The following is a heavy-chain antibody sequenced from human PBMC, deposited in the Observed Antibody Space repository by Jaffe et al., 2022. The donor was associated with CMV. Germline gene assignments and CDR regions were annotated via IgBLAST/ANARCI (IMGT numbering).Heavy chain of an antibody. Sequence: EVQLLESGGGLVQPGGSLRLSCAASGFTFSSYAMSWVRQAPGKGLEWVSAISGSGGSTYYADSVKGRFTISRDNSKNTLYLQMNSLRAEDTAVYYCAKDGGRGYCTNGVCYPSNYYYYGMDVWGQGTTVTVSS. D-gene: IGHD2-8*01. J-gene: IGHJ6*02. CDR2: ISGSGGST. V-gene: IGHV3-23*01. CDR1: GFTFSSYA. CDR3: AKDGGRGYCTNGVCYPSNYYYYGMDV.